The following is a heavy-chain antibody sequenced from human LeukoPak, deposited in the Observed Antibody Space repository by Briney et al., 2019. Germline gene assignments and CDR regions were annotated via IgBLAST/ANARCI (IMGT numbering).Heavy chain of an antibody. D-gene: IGHD3-9*01. CDR1: GFTFSSYA. CDR3: ARSPLYYDILTGYYSEGYYYYMDV. Sequence: GGSLRLSCAASGFTFSSYAMHWVRQAPGKGLEWVANIKQDGSEKYYVDSVKGRFTISRDNAKNSLYLQMNSLRAEDTAVYYCARSPLYYDILTGYYSEGYYYYMDVWGKGTTVTISS. CDR2: IKQDGSEK. J-gene: IGHJ6*03. V-gene: IGHV3-7*01.